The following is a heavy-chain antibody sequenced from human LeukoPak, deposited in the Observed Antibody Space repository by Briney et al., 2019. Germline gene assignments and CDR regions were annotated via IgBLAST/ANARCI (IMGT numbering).Heavy chain of an antibody. V-gene: IGHV1-24*01. CDR1: GYTLTELS. J-gene: IGHJ5*02. CDR3: ATDGGKGYRNWFDP. Sequence: ASVKVSCKVSGYTLTELSMHWVRQAPGKGLEWMGGFDPEGGETIYAQKFQGRVTMTEDTSTDTAYMELSSLRSEDTAVYYCATDGGKGYRNWFDPWGQGTLVTVSS. D-gene: IGHD2-15*01. CDR2: FDPEGGET.